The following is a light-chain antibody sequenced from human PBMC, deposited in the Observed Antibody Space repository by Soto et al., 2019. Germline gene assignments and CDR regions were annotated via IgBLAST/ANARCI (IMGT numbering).Light chain of an antibody. V-gene: IGLV2-8*01. CDR2: EVT. CDR1: SSDVGGYNY. CDR3: SSHAGSNLYV. J-gene: IGLJ1*01. Sequence: QSVLTQPPSASVSPGQSVTISCTGTSSDVGGYNYVSWYQQHPGKAPKLMIYEVTKRPSGVPDRFSGSKSGNTASLTVSGLQAEDEADYFCSSHAGSNLYVFGTGTKVTV.